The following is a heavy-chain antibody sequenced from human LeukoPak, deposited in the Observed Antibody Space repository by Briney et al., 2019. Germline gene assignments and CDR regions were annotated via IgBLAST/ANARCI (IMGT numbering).Heavy chain of an antibody. CDR3: AGGWTRNAY. D-gene: IGHD6-19*01. CDR1: GGSISSYY. V-gene: IGHV4-59*08. J-gene: IGHJ4*02. CDR2: IYYSGST. Sequence: SETLSLTCTVSGGSISSYYWSWIRQPPGKGLEWIGYIYYSGSTNYNPSLKSRVTISVDTSKNQFSLKLSSVTAADTAVYYCAGGWTRNAYWGQGTLVTVSS.